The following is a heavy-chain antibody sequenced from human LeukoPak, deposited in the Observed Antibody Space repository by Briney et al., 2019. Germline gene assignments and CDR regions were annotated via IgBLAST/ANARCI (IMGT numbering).Heavy chain of an antibody. J-gene: IGHJ4*02. CDR1: AFTFSSYA. D-gene: IGHD5-24*01. CDR3: AKEEMATIGPFDY. CDR2: ISGSGDTT. Sequence: GGSLILSCAASAFTFSSYAMSWVRQAPGKGLEWVSGISGSGDTTQYADSVKGRFTISRDNSKNTLSLQMNSLRAEDTAVYYCAKEEMATIGPFDYWGQGTLVTVSS. V-gene: IGHV3-23*01.